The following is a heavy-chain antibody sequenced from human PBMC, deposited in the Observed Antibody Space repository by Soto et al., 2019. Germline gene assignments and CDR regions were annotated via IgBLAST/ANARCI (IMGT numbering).Heavy chain of an antibody. D-gene: IGHD1-7*01. CDR1: GYTFTSYG. J-gene: IGHJ6*02. Sequence: ASVKVSCKASGYTFTSYGISWVRQAPGQGLEWMGWISAYNGNTNYAQKLQGRVTMTTDTSTSTAYMELRSLRSDDTAVYYCARGITGTTYYYYYGMDVWGQGTTVTSP. V-gene: IGHV1-18*01. CDR2: ISAYNGNT. CDR3: ARGITGTTYYYYYGMDV.